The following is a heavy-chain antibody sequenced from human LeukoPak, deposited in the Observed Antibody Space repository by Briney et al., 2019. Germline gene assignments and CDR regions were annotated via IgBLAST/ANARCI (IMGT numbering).Heavy chain of an antibody. V-gene: IGHV1-18*04. J-gene: IGHJ4*02. CDR2: ISAHHGQT. Sequence: ASVKVSCKASGYTFTGYYMHWVRQAPGQGLEWMGWISAHHGQTEYAPRLQDRVTMTTDTYTNTAYMELRSLRSDDTAVYYCAGSLGYCTSNLCYLKYWGQGTLVTVSS. D-gene: IGHD2-2*01. CDR3: AGSLGYCTSNLCYLKY. CDR1: GYTFTGYY.